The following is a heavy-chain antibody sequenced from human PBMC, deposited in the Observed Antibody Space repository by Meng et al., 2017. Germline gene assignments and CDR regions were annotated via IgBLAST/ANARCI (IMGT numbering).Heavy chain of an antibody. CDR3: ARDSMGCSSTSCYEVVYYYYYYGMDV. V-gene: IGHV3-7*01. CDR2: IKQDGSEK. Sequence: GGSLRLSCAASGFTFSSYEMNWVRQAPGKGLEWVANIKQDGSEKYYVDSVKGRFTISRDNAKNSLYLQMNSLRAEDTAVYYCARDSMGCSSTSCYEVVYYYYYYGMDVWGQGTTVTVSS. J-gene: IGHJ6*02. CDR1: GFTFSSYE. D-gene: IGHD2-2*01.